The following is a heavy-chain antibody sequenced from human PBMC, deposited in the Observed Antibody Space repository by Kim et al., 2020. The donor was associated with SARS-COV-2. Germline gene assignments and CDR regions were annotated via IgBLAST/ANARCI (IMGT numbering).Heavy chain of an antibody. CDR2: ISAYNGNT. J-gene: IGHJ3*02. Sequence: ASVKVSCKASGYTFTSYGISWVRQAPGQGLEWMGWISAYNGNTNYAQKLQGRVTMTTDTSTSTAYMELRSLRSDDTAVYYCARENSQHGSYYVLDAFDIWGQGTMVTVSS. D-gene: IGHD1-26*01. V-gene: IGHV1-18*01. CDR1: GYTFTSYG. CDR3: ARENSQHGSYYVLDAFDI.